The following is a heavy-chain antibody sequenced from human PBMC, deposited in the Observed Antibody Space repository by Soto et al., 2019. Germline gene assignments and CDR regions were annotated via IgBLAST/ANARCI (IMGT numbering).Heavy chain of an antibody. Sequence: SETLSLTSTVSGASVNTYSWSWIRQPAWRGLEWIGRIYTSASTNYSPSLKGRVTLSVDTSKNQVSLKLTSVTAADTAIYYCAKDREEGYNFYYGMDVWGQGATVTVSS. D-gene: IGHD2-2*02. CDR2: IYTSAST. CDR3: AKDREEGYNFYYGMDV. CDR1: GASVNTYS. V-gene: IGHV4-4*07. J-gene: IGHJ6*02.